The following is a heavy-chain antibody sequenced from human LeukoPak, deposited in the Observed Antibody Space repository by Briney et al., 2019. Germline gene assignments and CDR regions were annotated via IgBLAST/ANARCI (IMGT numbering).Heavy chain of an antibody. CDR2: IYHSGST. CDR3: ARAFPLGNWFDP. J-gene: IGHJ5*02. Sequence: SQTLSLTCTVSGGSISSGDYYWSWIRQPPGKGLEWIGYIYHSGSTYYNPSLKSRVTISVDTSKNQFSLKLSSVTAADTAVYYCARAFPLGNWFDPWGQGTLVTVSS. D-gene: IGHD3-16*01. V-gene: IGHV4-30-4*08. CDR1: GGSISSGDYY.